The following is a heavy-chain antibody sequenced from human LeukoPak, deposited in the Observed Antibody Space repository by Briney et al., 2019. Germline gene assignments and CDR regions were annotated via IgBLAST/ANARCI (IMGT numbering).Heavy chain of an antibody. CDR2: MNTYSGNT. CDR1: RCTLPSYV. D-gene: IGHD2-15*01. CDR3: ARSIVGRARWFSAFDI. V-gene: IGHV1-8*01. J-gene: IGHJ3*02. Sequence: SVNVSCKACRCTLPSYVIHWLGQATAKGLAGMGWMNTYSGNTGNAQQFQGRVTMTRNNSISAAYMELSSLRSEATAVYYCARSIVGRARWFSAFDIWGQGTMVTVSS.